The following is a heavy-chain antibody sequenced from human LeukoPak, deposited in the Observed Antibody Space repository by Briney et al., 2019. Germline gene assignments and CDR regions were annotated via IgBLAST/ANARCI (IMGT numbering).Heavy chain of an antibody. CDR1: GFTFTSYG. J-gene: IGHJ4*02. CDR2: IWYDGRNK. CDR3: VKDRTGTYTLDY. Sequence: GRSLRLSCAASGFTFTSYGMHWVRQAPGKGLEWVAVIWYDGRNKYYVDSVKGRFTISRDNSKNTLNLQMNSLRAEDTAVYYCVKDRTGTYTLDYWGQGTLVTVSS. D-gene: IGHD3-10*01. V-gene: IGHV3-33*06.